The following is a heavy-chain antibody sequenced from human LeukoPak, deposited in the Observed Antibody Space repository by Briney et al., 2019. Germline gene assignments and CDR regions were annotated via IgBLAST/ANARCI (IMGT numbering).Heavy chain of an antibody. CDR3: ARERGSTGYSYGINWFDP. V-gene: IGHV1-46*01. D-gene: IGHD5-18*01. Sequence: ASVKVSCKASGYTFTNYGINWVRQAPGQGLEWMGIINPSGGSTSYAQKFQGRVTMTRDMSTSTVYMELSSLRSEDTAVYYCARERGSTGYSYGINWFDPWGQGTLVTVSS. CDR2: INPSGGST. J-gene: IGHJ5*02. CDR1: GYTFTNYG.